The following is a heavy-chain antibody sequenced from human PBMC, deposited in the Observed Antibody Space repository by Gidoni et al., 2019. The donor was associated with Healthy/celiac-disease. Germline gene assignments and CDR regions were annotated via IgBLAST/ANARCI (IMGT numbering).Heavy chain of an antibody. CDR3: AKGGGITMVRGVKPRYYFDY. V-gene: IGHV3-23*01. Sequence: EVQLLESGGGLVQPGGSLRLSCAASGFTFSSYATSWVRQAPGKVLEGVAAISGSGSSTYYEDSVKGRFTISRDNTKNTLYLQMNSLRAEDTAVYYCAKGGGITMVRGVKPRYYFDYWGQGTLVTVSS. J-gene: IGHJ4*02. D-gene: IGHD3-10*01. CDR2: ISGSGSST. CDR1: GFTFSSYA.